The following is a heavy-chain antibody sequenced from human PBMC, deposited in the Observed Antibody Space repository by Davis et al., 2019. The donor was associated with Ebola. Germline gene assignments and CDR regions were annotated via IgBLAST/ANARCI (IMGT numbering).Heavy chain of an antibody. D-gene: IGHD3-16*02. J-gene: IGHJ6*02. CDR1: GFTFSSYG. V-gene: IGHV3-30*18. CDR2: ISYDGSNK. Sequence: PGGSLRLSCAASGFTFSSYGMHWVRQAPGKGLEWVAVISYDGSNKYYADSVKGRFTISRDNSKNTLYLQMNSLRAEDTAVYYCAKGIMITFGGVIPEDYYYGMDVWGQGTTVTVSS. CDR3: AKGIMITFGGVIPEDYYYGMDV.